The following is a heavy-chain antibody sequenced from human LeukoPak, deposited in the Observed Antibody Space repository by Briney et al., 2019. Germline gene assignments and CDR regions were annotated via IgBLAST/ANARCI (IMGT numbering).Heavy chain of an antibody. CDR2: IYYSGST. Sequence: SETLSLTCTVSGGSISSGGYYWSWIRQHPGKGLEWIGYIYYSGSTYYNPSLKSRVTISVDTSKNQFSLKLSSVTAADTAMYYCARVSGSGRWFDPWGQGTLVTVSS. CDR1: GGSISSGGYY. V-gene: IGHV4-30-4*08. D-gene: IGHD3-10*01. J-gene: IGHJ5*02. CDR3: ARVSGSGRWFDP.